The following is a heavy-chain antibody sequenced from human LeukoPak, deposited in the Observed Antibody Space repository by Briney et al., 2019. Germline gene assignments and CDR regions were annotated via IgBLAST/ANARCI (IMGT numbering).Heavy chain of an antibody. CDR2: IYNGGST. J-gene: IGHJ4*02. Sequence: SETLSLTRTVSGDSFSYFYWSWIRQPPGKGLEWIGYIYNGGSTNYNPSLKSRVTMSLDTSKNQFSLKLSSVTAADTAVYYCARGVVAAAGRTFDFWGQGTLVTVSS. D-gene: IGHD6-13*01. CDR1: GDSFSYFY. CDR3: ARGVVAAAGRTFDF. V-gene: IGHV4-59*01.